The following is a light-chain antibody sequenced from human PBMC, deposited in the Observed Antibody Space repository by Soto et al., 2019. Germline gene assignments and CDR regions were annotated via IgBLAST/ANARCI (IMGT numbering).Light chain of an antibody. J-gene: IGKJ3*01. Sequence: AIRMTQFPSSFSASTGDTLTITCRASHGISSYLAWYQQTPGKAPKLLIYAASTLQSGVPSRFSGSGSGTDFTLTISCLQSEDFATYYCQQYYSYPCTFGPGTKVDIK. CDR3: QQYYSYPCT. V-gene: IGKV1-8*01. CDR1: HGISSY. CDR2: AAS.